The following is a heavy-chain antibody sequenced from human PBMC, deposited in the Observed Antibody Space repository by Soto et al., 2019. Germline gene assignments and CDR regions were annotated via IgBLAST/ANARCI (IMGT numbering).Heavy chain of an antibody. V-gene: IGHV3-48*04. CDR3: ARGQRLGGYYYGMDV. CDR1: GFTFSSYG. D-gene: IGHD2-15*01. J-gene: IGHJ6*02. Sequence: ESGGGVVQPGRSLRLSCAASGFTFSSYGMHWVRQAPGKGLEWVSYISSSGSTIYYADSVKGRFTISRDNAKNSLYLQMNSLRAEDTAVYYCARGQRLGGYYYGMDVWGQGTTVTVSS. CDR2: ISSSGSTI.